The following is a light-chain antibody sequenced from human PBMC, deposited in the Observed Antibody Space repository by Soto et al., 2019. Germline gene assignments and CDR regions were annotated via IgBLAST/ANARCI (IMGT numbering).Light chain of an antibody. J-gene: IGKJ4*01. CDR1: QSVSNN. CDR2: FAS. CDR3: QQYNEWPLT. V-gene: IGKV3-15*01. Sequence: ERVMTQSPATLSVSPGDKATLSCRASQSVSNNLAWYQQKPGQAPRLLMYFASTRATGIPARFSGSGSGTEFSLTISSLQSEDFAVYYCQQYNEWPLTFGGGTKVETK.